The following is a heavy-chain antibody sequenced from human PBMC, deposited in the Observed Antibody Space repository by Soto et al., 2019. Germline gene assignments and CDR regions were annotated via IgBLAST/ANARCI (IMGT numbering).Heavy chain of an antibody. CDR1: GGTFSTSA. Sequence: QVQLMQSGAEVKKPGSSVKVCCKASGGTFSTSAISWVRQAPGEGLEWVGGIMPIFATPDYEQKFQGRVTISADESTATAYLELTSLTTVDTAVYYCARDKDRQQLGGNYYYILDVWGQGTAITVSS. CDR3: ARDKDRQQLGGNYYYILDV. CDR2: IMPIFATP. V-gene: IGHV1-69*01. D-gene: IGHD3-3*02. J-gene: IGHJ6*02.